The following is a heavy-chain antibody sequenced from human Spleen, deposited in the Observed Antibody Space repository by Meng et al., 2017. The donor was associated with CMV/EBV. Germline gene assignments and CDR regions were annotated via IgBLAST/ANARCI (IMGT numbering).Heavy chain of an antibody. D-gene: IGHD2-2*01. CDR3: AREKSIVVTPATILGGWFDP. Sequence: ADYYWSWIRQPRGKGLEWIGYIYYSGSTHYNPSLKSRVTISVDTSKNQFSLKLSSVTAADTAVYYCAREKSIVVTPATILGGWFDPWGQGTLVTVSS. J-gene: IGHJ5*02. V-gene: IGHV4-30-4*08. CDR2: IYYSGST. CDR1: ADYY.